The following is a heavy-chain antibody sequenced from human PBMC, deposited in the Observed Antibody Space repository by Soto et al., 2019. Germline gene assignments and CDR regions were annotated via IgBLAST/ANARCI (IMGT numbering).Heavy chain of an antibody. CDR3: AKDIREGWSGEFRGSDY. J-gene: IGHJ4*02. CDR1: GFTFSNYA. V-gene: IGHV3-23*01. D-gene: IGHD3-10*01. Sequence: GGSLRLSCAASGFTFSNYAVTWVRQAPGKGLEWVSTISGSGGSTYYADSVKGRFTISRDNAKNTLYLQMNSLRAEDTALYYCAKDIREGWSGEFRGSDYWGQGTLVTVSS. CDR2: ISGSGGST.